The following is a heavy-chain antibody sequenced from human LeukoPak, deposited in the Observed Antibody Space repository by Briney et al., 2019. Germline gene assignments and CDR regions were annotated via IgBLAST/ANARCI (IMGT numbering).Heavy chain of an antibody. CDR2: ISGGGGST. CDR1: GFTFSSYA. Sequence: QPGGSLRLSCAASGFTFSSYAMIWVRQAPGKGLEWVSAISGGGGSTYYADSLKGRFTISRDNSKNTLYLQMNSLRAEDTAVYYCAKFSSRYYYGSGSYIDYWGQGTLVTVSS. CDR3: AKFSSRYYYGSGSYIDY. J-gene: IGHJ4*02. V-gene: IGHV3-23*01. D-gene: IGHD3-10*01.